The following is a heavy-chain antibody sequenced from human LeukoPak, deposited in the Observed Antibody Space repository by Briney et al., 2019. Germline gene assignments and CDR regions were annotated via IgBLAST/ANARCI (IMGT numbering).Heavy chain of an antibody. J-gene: IGHJ3*02. CDR1: GYTFTSYV. Sequence: ASVKVSCKASGYTFTSYVISWVRQAPGQGLEWMGWISAYNGNKNYAQKLQGRVTMTADTSTSTAYMELRSLRSDDAAVYYCARDRGYGDTRGAFDIWGQGTMVTVSS. CDR2: ISAYNGNK. CDR3: ARDRGYGDTRGAFDI. V-gene: IGHV1-18*04. D-gene: IGHD4-17*01.